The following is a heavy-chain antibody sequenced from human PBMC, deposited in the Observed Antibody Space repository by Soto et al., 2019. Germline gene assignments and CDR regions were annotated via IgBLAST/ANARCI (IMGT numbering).Heavy chain of an antibody. J-gene: IGHJ4*02. CDR3: ANDLLVRGVIKPLDY. CDR1: GFTFSTYG. CDR2: IGGSGGNT. V-gene: IGHV3-23*01. D-gene: IGHD3-10*01. Sequence: EVHLLESGGGLVQPGGSLRLSCAASGFTFSTYGMSWVRQAPGKGLEWVSAIGGSGGNTYYADSVKGRFTISRDNSKNTLYLQMNSLRGEDMAVYHCANDLLVRGVIKPLDYWGQGTLVTVSS.